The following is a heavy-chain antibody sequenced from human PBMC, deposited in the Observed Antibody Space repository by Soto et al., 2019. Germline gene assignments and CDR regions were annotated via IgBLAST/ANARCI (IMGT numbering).Heavy chain of an antibody. Sequence: QVQLVQSGAEVKKPGASVKVSCKASGYTFTSYGISWVRQAPGQGLEWMGWISAYYGNTNYAQKLQGRVTMTTDTSTSTAYMELRSLRSDDTAVYYCARVSIMITFGGVIYRDRAHAFDIWGQGTMVTVSS. CDR3: ARVSIMITFGGVIYRDRAHAFDI. V-gene: IGHV1-18*01. CDR1: GYTFTSYG. J-gene: IGHJ3*02. CDR2: ISAYYGNT. D-gene: IGHD3-16*01.